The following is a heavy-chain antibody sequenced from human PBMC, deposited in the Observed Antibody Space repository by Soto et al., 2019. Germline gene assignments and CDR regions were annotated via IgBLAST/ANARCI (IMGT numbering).Heavy chain of an antibody. CDR3: ARGSVVVPAAVLEDYYYYYMEV. V-gene: IGHV4-59*01. CDR1: GASITSYY. Sequence: SETLSLTCTVPGASITSYYWNWIRQPPGKGLEWIGYVFDSGSTNYSPSLKSRVTISVDTSKNQFSLKLSSVTAADTAVYYCARGSVVVPAAVLEDYYYYYMEVWGKGTTVTVSS. J-gene: IGHJ6*03. D-gene: IGHD2-2*01. CDR2: VFDSGST.